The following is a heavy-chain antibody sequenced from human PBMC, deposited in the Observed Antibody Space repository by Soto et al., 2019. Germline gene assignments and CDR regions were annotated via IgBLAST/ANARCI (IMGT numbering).Heavy chain of an antibody. CDR3: ARELHYYDSGNYYYYGMDV. Sequence: SVKVSCKASGGTFSSYAISWVRQAPGQGLEWMGGIIPIFGTANYAQKLQGRVTITADESTSTAYMELSSLRSEDTAVYYCARELHYYDSGNYYYYGMDVWGQGTAVTVSS. V-gene: IGHV1-69*13. CDR1: GGTFSSYA. CDR2: IIPIFGTA. D-gene: IGHD3-22*01. J-gene: IGHJ6*02.